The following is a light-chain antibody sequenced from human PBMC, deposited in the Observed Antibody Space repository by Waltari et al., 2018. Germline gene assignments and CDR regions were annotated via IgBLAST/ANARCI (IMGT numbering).Light chain of an antibody. CDR3: QHHFKLPAT. J-gene: IGKJ4*02. CDR2: GAS. Sequence: IMVTQSPVTVSLSPGARATLSSRASQIISSYLARYQQKPGQAPRLLIYGASNRATGIPDRFSGSGSGTDFILTISGLEPEDSAVYYCQHHFKLPATFGEGTKVEIK. V-gene: IGKV3-11*01. CDR1: QIISSY.